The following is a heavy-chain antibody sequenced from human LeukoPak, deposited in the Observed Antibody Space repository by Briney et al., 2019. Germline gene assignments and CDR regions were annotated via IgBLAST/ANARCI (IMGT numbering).Heavy chain of an antibody. CDR1: GFTFSSYW. CDR3: AEGGVDY. CDR2: INGDGDTT. Sequence: GGSLRLSCAASGFTFSSYWMHWVRQAPGKGLVWVSRINGDGDTTTYADSVKGRFTISRDNAKNTLYLQMNSLRAEDTAVYYCAEGGVDYWGQGTLVTVSS. V-gene: IGHV3-74*01. J-gene: IGHJ4*02.